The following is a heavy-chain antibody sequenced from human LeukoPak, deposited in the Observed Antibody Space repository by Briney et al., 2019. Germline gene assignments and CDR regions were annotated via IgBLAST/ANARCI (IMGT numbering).Heavy chain of an antibody. J-gene: IGHJ4*02. CDR1: GFSSSDYG. V-gene: IGHV3-48*01. Sequence: GGSLRLSCAASGFSSSDYGMNWVRRAPGKGLEWLSHINSNGAVISYADSVKGRFTISRDTAKSSLYLQMNSLQIEDTAIYFCARDPDGDYDFDYWGQGTLVTVSS. D-gene: IGHD4-17*01. CDR2: INSNGAVI. CDR3: ARDPDGDYDFDY.